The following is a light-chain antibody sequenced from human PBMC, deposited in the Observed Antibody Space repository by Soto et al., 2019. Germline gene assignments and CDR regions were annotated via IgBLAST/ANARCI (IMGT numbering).Light chain of an antibody. CDR1: QTVSITY. J-gene: IGKJ4*01. CDR3: QQYSKWPLT. Sequence: EIVLTQSPCTLSLSPGESATLSWGASQTVSITYLTWYQQKPGQAPRLLIYGASTGATGIPARFSGSGSGTEFTLTISSLQSEDFAVYYCQQYSKWPLTFGGGTKVDIK. V-gene: IGKV3-15*01. CDR2: GAS.